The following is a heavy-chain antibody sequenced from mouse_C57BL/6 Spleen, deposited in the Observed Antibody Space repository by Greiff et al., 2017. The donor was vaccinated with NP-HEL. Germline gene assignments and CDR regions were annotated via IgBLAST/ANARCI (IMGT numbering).Heavy chain of an antibody. CDR1: GYTFTDYN. D-gene: IGHD1-1*01. Sequence: EVQLQQSGPELVKPGASVKMSCKASGYTFTDYNMHWVKQSHGKSLEWIGYINPNNGGTSYNQKFKGKATLTVNKSSSTAYMELRSLTSEDAAVYYCALTTVVATDYWGQGTTLTVSS. J-gene: IGHJ2*01. CDR2: INPNNGGT. V-gene: IGHV1-22*01. CDR3: ALTTVVATDY.